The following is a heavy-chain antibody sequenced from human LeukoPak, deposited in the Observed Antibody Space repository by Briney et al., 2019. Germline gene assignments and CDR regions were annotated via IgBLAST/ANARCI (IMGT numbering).Heavy chain of an antibody. CDR3: AKGSMGPFDY. D-gene: IGHD6-6*01. V-gene: IGHV4-61*03. CDR2: IYYSGST. CDR1: GGSISSGGYY. Sequence: PSETLSLTCTVSGGSISSGGYYWSWIRQHPGKGLEWLGYIYYSGSTNYNPSLKSRVTISVDTSKNHFSLKLTSVTAADTAVYYCAKGSMGPFDYWGQGTLVTVSS. J-gene: IGHJ4*02.